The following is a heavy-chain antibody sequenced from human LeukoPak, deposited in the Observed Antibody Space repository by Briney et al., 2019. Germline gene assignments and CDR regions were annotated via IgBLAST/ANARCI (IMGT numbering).Heavy chain of an antibody. CDR3: AALDAPTLHAAY. V-gene: IGHV3-7*01. CDR1: GFTSSPDS. J-gene: IGHJ4*02. D-gene: IGHD5-24*01. Sequence: PGGSLRLSCAASGFTSSPDSMSWVRQGPGKGLEWLACIKRNGHEKYYADSVRGRFTISRDDAGNSLHLQMNSLRVEDTALYYCAALDAPTLHAAYWGQGCLVTVSS. CDR2: IKRNGHEK.